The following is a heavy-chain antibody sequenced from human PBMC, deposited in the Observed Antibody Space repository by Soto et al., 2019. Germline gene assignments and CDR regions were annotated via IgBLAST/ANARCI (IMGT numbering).Heavy chain of an antibody. V-gene: IGHV3-7*03. Sequence: GGSLRLSCAASGFSFRDYWMSWVRQAPGKGLEWVANIKHAGNERNYVDSVKGRFIISRDDATKSLFLQMNSLRAEDTAVYYCARGSYGPYFDYWGQGTLVTVSS. CDR3: ARGSYGPYFDY. CDR2: IKHAGNER. J-gene: IGHJ4*02. CDR1: GFSFRDYW. D-gene: IGHD5-18*01.